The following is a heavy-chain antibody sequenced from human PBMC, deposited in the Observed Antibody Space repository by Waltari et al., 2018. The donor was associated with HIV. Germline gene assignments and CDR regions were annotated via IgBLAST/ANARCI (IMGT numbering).Heavy chain of an antibody. CDR2: IYHRGSP. V-gene: IGHV4-59*02. D-gene: IGHD3-22*01. CDR3: ARDKMFDYDSVGNEFWGNYYVMDV. CDR1: GGPVSRGD. J-gene: IGHJ6*02. Sequence: QVQLHESGPGQMKPSETLSLNCPVSGGPVSRGDWGWVRLAPCKGLEWIGYIYHRGSPSYNPSPKSRASISMDAARRQISLKLTSVTVADTAIYYCARDKMFDYDSVGNEFWGNYYVMDVWGQGTKVIVSS.